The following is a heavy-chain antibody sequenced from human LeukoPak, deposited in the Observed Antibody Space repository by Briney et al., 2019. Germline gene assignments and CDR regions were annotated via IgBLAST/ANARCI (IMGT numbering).Heavy chain of an antibody. CDR3: ARDRRHGSSYYGMDV. V-gene: IGHV3-21*01. D-gene: IGHD3-10*01. CDR1: GFTFSSYE. CDR2: ISSSSSYI. Sequence: PGGSLRLSCAASGFTFSSYEMNWVRQAPGKGLEWVSSISSSSSYIYYADSVKGRFTISRDNAKNSLYLQMNSLRAEDTAVYYYARDRRHGSSYYGMDVWGKGTTVTVSS. J-gene: IGHJ6*04.